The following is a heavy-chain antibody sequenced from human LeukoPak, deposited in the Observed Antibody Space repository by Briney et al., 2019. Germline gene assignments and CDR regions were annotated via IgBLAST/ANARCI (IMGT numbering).Heavy chain of an antibody. V-gene: IGHV3-74*01. CDR2: INSDGSST. CDR3: AKERTSAGYFDY. D-gene: IGHD6-13*01. J-gene: IGHJ4*02. Sequence: GGSLRLSCAASGFTFSSSWMHWVRQAPGKGLVWVSRINSDGSSTNYADSVKGRFTISRDNSKNTLYLQMNSLRAEDTAVYYCAKERTSAGYFDYWGQGTLVTVSS. CDR1: GFTFSSSW.